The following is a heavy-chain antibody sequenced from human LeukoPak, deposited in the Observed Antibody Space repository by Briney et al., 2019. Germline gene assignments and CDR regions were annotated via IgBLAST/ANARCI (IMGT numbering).Heavy chain of an antibody. CDR2: ISRDGRDK. Sequence: PGRSLRLSCAASGFTFSTYAMHWVRQAPGKGLEWVAAISRDGRDKYYADSVKGRLTISKDNSKDTLFLQMNGLRTDDTALYYCARDQSFIRVVTIGGLGYWGQGTLVTVS. D-gene: IGHD3-3*01. CDR3: ARDQSFIRVVTIGGLGY. CDR1: GFTFSTYA. V-gene: IGHV3-30*01. J-gene: IGHJ4*02.